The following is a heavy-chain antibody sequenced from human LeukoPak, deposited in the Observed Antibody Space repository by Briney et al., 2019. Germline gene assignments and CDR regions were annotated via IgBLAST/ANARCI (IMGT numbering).Heavy chain of an antibody. CDR1: GFTVSSNY. CDR2: IYSGGST. J-gene: IGHJ4*02. CDR3: ARDRGDGYNTGYFDY. Sequence: PGGSLRLSCAASGFTVSSNYMSWVRQAPGKGLEWVSVIYSGGSTYYADSVKGRFTISRDNSKNTLYLQMNSLRAEDTAVYYCARDRGDGYNTGYFDYWGQGTLVTVSS. V-gene: IGHV3-53*01. D-gene: IGHD5-24*01.